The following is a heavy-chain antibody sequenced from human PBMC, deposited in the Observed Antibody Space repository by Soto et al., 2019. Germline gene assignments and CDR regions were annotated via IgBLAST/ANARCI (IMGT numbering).Heavy chain of an antibody. CDR2: IRHIGVEK. D-gene: IGHD3-16*01. V-gene: IGHV3-7*03. Sequence: PGGSLRLSCAASGFTFSSYWMSCVRQGPGKGLEWVANIRHIGVEKYYVDSVRGRFTISRDNAKNSLYLQMDSLRSEDTAVYYCARETLSYGSALDVWGQGTTVTVSS. J-gene: IGHJ6*02. CDR3: ARETLSYGSALDV. CDR1: GFTFSSYW.